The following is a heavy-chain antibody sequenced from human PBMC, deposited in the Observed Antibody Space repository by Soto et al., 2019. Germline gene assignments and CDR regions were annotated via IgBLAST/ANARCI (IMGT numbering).Heavy chain of an antibody. CDR3: ARDSIAAAGTDY. CDR2: INHSGST. Sequence: SETLALTCAVYGGSFSGYYWSWIRQPPGKGLEWIGEINHSGSTNYNPSLKSRVTISVDTSKNQFSLKLSSVTAADTAVYYCARDSIAAAGTDYWGQGTLVTVSS. CDR1: GGSFSGYY. J-gene: IGHJ4*02. V-gene: IGHV4-34*01. D-gene: IGHD6-13*01.